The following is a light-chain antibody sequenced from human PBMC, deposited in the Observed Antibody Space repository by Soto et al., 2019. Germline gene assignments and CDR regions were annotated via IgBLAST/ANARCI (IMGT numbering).Light chain of an antibody. Sequence: SVLTQPPSASGTPGQRVTLSCSGSNSNIGTNSMNWYQQLPGTAPKLLIHSNNQRPSGVPDRFSGSKSGTSASLAISGLQSEDEADYYCAAWDGSLNGWVFGGGTKLTVL. CDR2: SNN. CDR1: NSNIGTNS. CDR3: AAWDGSLNGWV. J-gene: IGLJ3*02. V-gene: IGLV1-44*01.